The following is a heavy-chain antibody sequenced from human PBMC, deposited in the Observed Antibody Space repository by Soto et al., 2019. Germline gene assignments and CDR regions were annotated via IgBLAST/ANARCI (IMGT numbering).Heavy chain of an antibody. D-gene: IGHD2-15*01. CDR3: ARVTCSGGSCYFGGWFDP. J-gene: IGHJ5*02. Sequence: QVQLVQSGAEVKKPGSSVKVSCKASGGTFSSYAISWVRQAPGQGLEWMGGIIPIFGTANYAQKFQGRVTITADESTSTAYMELSSLRSEDTAVYYCARVTCSGGSCYFGGWFDPWGQGTLVTVSS. CDR2: IIPIFGTA. V-gene: IGHV1-69*12. CDR1: GGTFSSYA.